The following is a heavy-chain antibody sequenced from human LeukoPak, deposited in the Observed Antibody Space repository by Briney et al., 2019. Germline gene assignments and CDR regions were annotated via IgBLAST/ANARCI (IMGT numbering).Heavy chain of an antibody. CDR1: GFTFSRFW. CDR3: ARGEDIVVVPAAMLDY. CDR2: IKQHGSET. J-gene: IGHJ4*02. Sequence: GGSLGLSCAASGFTFSRFWMSWVRQAPGKGLEWVASIKQHGSETYYVDSVKGRFTISRDNAKNSLYLQMNSLRAEDTAVYYCARGEDIVVVPAAMLDYWGQGTLVTVSS. D-gene: IGHD2-2*01. V-gene: IGHV3-7*04.